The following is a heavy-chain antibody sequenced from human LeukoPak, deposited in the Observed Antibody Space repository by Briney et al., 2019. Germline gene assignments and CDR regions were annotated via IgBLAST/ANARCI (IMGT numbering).Heavy chain of an antibody. CDR3: ARGYYDSSGYYWYFDY. CDR1: GGSISSSSYY. D-gene: IGHD3-22*01. J-gene: IGHJ4*02. CDR2: IYYSGST. V-gene: IGHV4-39*01. Sequence: SETLSLTSTVSGGSISSSSYYWGWIRQPPGKGLEWIGSIYYSGSTYYNPSLKSRVTISVDTSKNQFSLKLSSVTAANTAVYYCARGYYDSSGYYWYFDYWGQGTLVTVSS.